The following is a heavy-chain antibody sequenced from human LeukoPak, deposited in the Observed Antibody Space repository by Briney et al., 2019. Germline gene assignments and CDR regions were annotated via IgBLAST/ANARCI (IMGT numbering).Heavy chain of an antibody. Sequence: GGSLRLSCAASGFTFSSYGMHWVRQAPGKGLEWVAFIRYDGSNKYYADSVKGRFTISRDNSKNTLYLQMNSLRAEDTAVYFCARALGYSGYDCGYWGQGTLVTVSS. V-gene: IGHV3-30*02. J-gene: IGHJ4*02. CDR1: GFTFSSYG. CDR2: IRYDGSNK. CDR3: ARALGYSGYDCGY. D-gene: IGHD5-12*01.